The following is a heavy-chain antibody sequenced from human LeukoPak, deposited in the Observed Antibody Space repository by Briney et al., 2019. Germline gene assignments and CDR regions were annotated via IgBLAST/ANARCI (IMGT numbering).Heavy chain of an antibody. CDR1: GGSFSGYY. CDR3: ARPILTMVRGVIGGAAVPYYFDY. D-gene: IGHD3-10*01. J-gene: IGHJ4*02. CDR2: INHSGST. Sequence: SETLSLTCAVYGGSFSGYYWSWIRQPPGKGLEWIGEINHSGSTNYTPSLKSRVTISVDTSKNQFSLKLSSVTAADTAVYYCARPILTMVRGVIGGAAVPYYFDYWGQGTLVTVSS. V-gene: IGHV4-34*01.